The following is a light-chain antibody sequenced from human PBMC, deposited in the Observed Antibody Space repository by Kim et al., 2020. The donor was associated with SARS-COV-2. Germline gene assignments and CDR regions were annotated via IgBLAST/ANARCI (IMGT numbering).Light chain of an antibody. CDR2: RDE. Sequence: SYELTQPLSVSVALGQTARITCEGDKIESKSVHWHQQKAGQAPVLVIYRDENRPSGIPERFSGSNSGNTATLTITRAQAGDEADYYCQVWDSTTAVFGGGTKVTVL. CDR3: QVWDSTTAV. CDR1: KIESKS. J-gene: IGLJ2*01. V-gene: IGLV3-9*01.